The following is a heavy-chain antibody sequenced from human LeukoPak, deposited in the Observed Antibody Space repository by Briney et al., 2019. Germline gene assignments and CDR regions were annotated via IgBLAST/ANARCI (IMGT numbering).Heavy chain of an antibody. CDR3: ARSFDC. J-gene: IGHJ4*02. CDR2: ISSSSTTI. V-gene: IGHV3-48*02. CDR1: GFTFSSFT. Sequence: GGSLRLSCAASGFTFSSFTMNWVRQAPGKGLEWVSYISSSSTTIYYADSVEGRFTISRDNAKHSLYLQMNSLRDEDTAVYYCARSFDCWGQGTPVTVSS.